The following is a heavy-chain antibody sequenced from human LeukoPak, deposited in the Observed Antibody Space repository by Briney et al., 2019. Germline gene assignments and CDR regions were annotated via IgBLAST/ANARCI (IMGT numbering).Heavy chain of an antibody. J-gene: IGHJ6*02. CDR3: ARAGHDYGDSPYYYYYGMDV. CDR1: GFTFSDYY. D-gene: IGHD4-17*01. Sequence: PGGSLRLSCAASGFTFSDYYMSWIRQAPGKGLEWVSYISSSGSTIYYADSVKGRFTISRDNAKNSLYLQMNSLRAEDTAVYYCARAGHDYGDSPYYYYYGMDVWGQGTTVTVSS. CDR2: ISSSGSTI. V-gene: IGHV3-11*01.